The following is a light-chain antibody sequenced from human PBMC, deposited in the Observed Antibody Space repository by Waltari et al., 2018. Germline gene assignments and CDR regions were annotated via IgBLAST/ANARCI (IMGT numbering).Light chain of an antibody. CDR1: SSDVGGYDL. V-gene: IGLV2-8*01. CDR3: SSYAGSKNLV. CDR2: EVT. J-gene: IGLJ2*01. Sequence: QSALTQPPSASGSPGQSVTISCTGTSSDVGGYDLVPWYQQHPGKAPKLMISEVTKRPSGVPDRFSGSKSGNTASLTVSGLQAEDEADYYCSSYAGSKNLVFGGGTKLTVL.